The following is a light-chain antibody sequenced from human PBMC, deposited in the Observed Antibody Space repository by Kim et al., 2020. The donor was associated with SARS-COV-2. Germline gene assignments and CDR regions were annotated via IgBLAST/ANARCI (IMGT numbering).Light chain of an antibody. Sequence: QGERAALSCSASQSVSSYLAWYQQKVGQAPRLLMYNASNRATGIPARFSGSGAGTDFTLTISSLEPEDFAVYYCQQRNSWPPSYSFGQGTKLEI. V-gene: IGKV3-11*01. CDR2: NAS. CDR3: QQRNSWPPSYS. CDR1: QSVSSY. J-gene: IGKJ2*03.